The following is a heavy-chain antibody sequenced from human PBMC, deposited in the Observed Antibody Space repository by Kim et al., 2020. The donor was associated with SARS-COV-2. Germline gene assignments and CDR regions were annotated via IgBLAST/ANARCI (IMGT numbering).Heavy chain of an antibody. D-gene: IGHD3-10*01. J-gene: IGHJ4*02. CDR2: ST. CDR3: VRGYIGGPFDL. Sequence: STAYADSVKGRCTISRDNAKKSLYLQMNSLRAEDTAFYYCVRGYIGGPFDLWGQGTRVTVSS. V-gene: IGHV3-20*03.